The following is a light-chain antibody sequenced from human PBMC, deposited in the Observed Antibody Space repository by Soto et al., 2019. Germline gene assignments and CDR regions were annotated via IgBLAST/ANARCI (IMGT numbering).Light chain of an antibody. Sequence: EVVLTQSPGTLSLSSGERATLSCRASQSVSSNLAWYQQKPGQAPRLLIYGASNRATGIPDRFSGSRSGTHFTFTISSLQTEDIGTYYCQQYDILPITFGRGTRLEIK. CDR1: QSVSSN. CDR2: GAS. J-gene: IGKJ5*01. V-gene: IGKV3D-15*01. CDR3: QQYDILPIT.